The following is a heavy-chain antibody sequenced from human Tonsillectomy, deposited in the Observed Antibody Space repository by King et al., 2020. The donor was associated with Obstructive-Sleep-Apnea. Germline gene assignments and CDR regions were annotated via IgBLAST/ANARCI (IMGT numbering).Heavy chain of an antibody. CDR1: GYTFTNYV. Sequence: VQLVESGSELKKPEASVKLSCKASGYTFTNYVMNWVRQAPGQGFEWMGWINTNTGKTTNAQGLTGRFVFSLDTSVSTAYLQITSLKTEDTAVYYCAGVSYDSSGRHYGMDVWGQGTTVTVSS. CDR3: AGVSYDSSGRHYGMDV. V-gene: IGHV7-4-1*02. D-gene: IGHD3-22*01. CDR2: INTNTGKT. J-gene: IGHJ6*02.